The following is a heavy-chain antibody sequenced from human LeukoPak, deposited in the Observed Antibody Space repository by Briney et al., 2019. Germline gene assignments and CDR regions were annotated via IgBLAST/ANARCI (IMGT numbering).Heavy chain of an antibody. J-gene: IGHJ4*02. Sequence: GGSLRLSCEVSGLIFETYGMHWVRQAPGKGLEWVGVISKNGSNKYYGDSVKGRFTISRDNTNNTLSLQMNGLRTEDTGVYFCVKGRRGSSYVHYFDSWGQGTLVTVSS. V-gene: IGHV3-30*18. D-gene: IGHD5-18*01. CDR2: ISKNGSNK. CDR1: GLIFETYG. CDR3: VKGRRGSSYVHYFDS.